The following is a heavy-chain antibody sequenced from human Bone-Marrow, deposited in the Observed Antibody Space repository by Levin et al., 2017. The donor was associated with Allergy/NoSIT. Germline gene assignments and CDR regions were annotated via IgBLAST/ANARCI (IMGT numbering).Heavy chain of an antibody. Sequence: PSETLSLTCAVSGGSISSSNWWSWVRQPPGKGLEWIGEIYHSGSTNYNPSLKSRVTISVDKSKNQFSLKLSSVTAADTAVYYCARDARIAQYSSSSGVWFDPWGQGTLVTVSS. CDR3: ARDARIAQYSSSSGVWFDP. J-gene: IGHJ5*02. V-gene: IGHV4-4*02. CDR2: IYHSGST. D-gene: IGHD6-13*01. CDR1: GGSISSSNW.